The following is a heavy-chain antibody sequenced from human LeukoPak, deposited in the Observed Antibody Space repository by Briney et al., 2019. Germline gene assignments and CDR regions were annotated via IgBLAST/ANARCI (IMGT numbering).Heavy chain of an antibody. V-gene: IGHV3-21*01. CDR2: ISSSSSYI. J-gene: IGHJ4*02. CDR1: GFTFSSYS. CDR3: ARVPRAVGATAGSIDY. Sequence: GGSLRLSCAASGFTFSSYSMNWVRQAPGKGLEWVSSISSSSSYIYYADSVKGRLTISRDNAKNSLYLQMNSLRAEDTAVYYCARVPRAVGATAGSIDYWGQGTLVTVSS. D-gene: IGHD1-26*01.